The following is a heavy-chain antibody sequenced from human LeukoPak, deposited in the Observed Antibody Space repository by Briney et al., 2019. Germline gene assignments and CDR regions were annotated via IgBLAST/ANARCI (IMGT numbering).Heavy chain of an antibody. V-gene: IGHV4-34*01. J-gene: IGHJ4*02. Sequence: SETLSLTCAVYGGSFSGYYWSWIRQPPGKGLEWIGEINHSGRTNYNPSLKSRVTISVDTSKNQFSLKLSSVTDADTAVYYCARALKLWFGELLSFDYWGQGTLVTVSS. D-gene: IGHD3-10*01. CDR1: GGSFSGYY. CDR3: ARALKLWFGELLSFDY. CDR2: INHSGRT.